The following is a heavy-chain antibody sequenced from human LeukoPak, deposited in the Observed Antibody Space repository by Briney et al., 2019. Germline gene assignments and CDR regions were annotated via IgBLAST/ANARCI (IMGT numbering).Heavy chain of an antibody. J-gene: IGHJ4*02. CDR2: ISSNGGIT. Sequence: GGSLRLSCAASGFTFSSYATHWVRQAPGKGLEYVSGISSNGGITYYANSVKGRFNISRDNSKNTLYLQMGSLRGEDMAVYYCARPYYFGSGSYTSVGYWGQGTLVTVSS. V-gene: IGHV3-64*01. CDR3: ARPYYFGSGSYTSVGY. CDR1: GFTFSSYA. D-gene: IGHD3-10*01.